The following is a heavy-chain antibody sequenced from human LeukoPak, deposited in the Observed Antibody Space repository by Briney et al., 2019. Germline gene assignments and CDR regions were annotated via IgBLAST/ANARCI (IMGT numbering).Heavy chain of an antibody. CDR3: AKDGLQSTTSGVHLDS. J-gene: IGHJ5*01. Sequence: GGSLRLSCEASGFTFSRYGLHWVGQAPGKGLEWVAFIRSDASYEYYIDCVKGRFTLSRDNSKNTLYLQMSTLRPEDTAVYYCAKDGLQSTTSGVHLDSWGQGTLVTVSS. CDR1: GFTFSRYG. CDR2: IRSDASYE. D-gene: IGHD5/OR15-5a*01. V-gene: IGHV3-30*02.